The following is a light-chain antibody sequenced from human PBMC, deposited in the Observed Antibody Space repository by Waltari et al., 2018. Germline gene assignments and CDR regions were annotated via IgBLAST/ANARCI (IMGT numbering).Light chain of an antibody. CDR2: NNN. V-gene: IGLV1-40*01. Sequence: QSVLTQPPSVSGAPGQNVTISCTGRRSNIGAGYDVHWYQQRPQRAPTLRIYNNNNRPSGVPDRFPGSKSGTSASLAITGLQVQDEAVYYCQSYDRSLSAVVFGGGTKVTVL. CDR1: RSNIGAGYD. J-gene: IGLJ2*01. CDR3: QSYDRSLSAVV.